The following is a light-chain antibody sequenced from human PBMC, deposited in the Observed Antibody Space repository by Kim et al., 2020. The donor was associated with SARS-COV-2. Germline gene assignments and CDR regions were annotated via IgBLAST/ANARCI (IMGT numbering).Light chain of an antibody. CDR1: SSDVGNYDR. J-gene: IGLJ1*01. Sequence: QSALTQPPSVSGSPGQSVTISCTGTSSDVGNYDRVSWYQQSPGTPPKLMIYDVVNRPSGVPDRFSGSKSGNTASLTISGLQAEDEADYYCNSYSNNSTYVFGSGTKVTVL. CDR3: NSYSNNSTYV. CDR2: DVV. V-gene: IGLV2-18*02.